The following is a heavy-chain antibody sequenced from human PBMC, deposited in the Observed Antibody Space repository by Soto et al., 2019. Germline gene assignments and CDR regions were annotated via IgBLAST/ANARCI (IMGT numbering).Heavy chain of an antibody. CDR1: GFTFRNYA. CDR2: ISFDGANI. D-gene: IGHD5-12*01. CDR3: ARDPYGGYIFDS. V-gene: IGHV3-30-3*01. J-gene: IGHJ4*02. Sequence: QVQLVESGGGVFQPGTSLRLSCAASGFTFRNYAMHWVRQSPAQGLEWLAVISFDGANIFYADAAKGRFTISRDNSMQTLYLQLDSLRPEDTGRYFCARDPYGGYIFDSWGQGTQVTLSS.